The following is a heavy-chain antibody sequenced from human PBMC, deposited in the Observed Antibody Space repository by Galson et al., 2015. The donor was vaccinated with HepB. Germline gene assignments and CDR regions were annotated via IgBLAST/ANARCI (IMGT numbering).Heavy chain of an antibody. CDR2: INPSGGST. J-gene: IGHJ5*02. D-gene: IGHD3-22*01. V-gene: IGHV1-46*01. Sequence: SVKVSCKASGYTFTSYYMHWVRQAPGQGLEWMGIINPSGGSTSYAQKFQGRVTMTRDTSTSTVYMELSSLRSEDTGVYYCARVGYDSSGYYPHRGWFDPWGQGTLVTVSS. CDR1: GYTFTSYY. CDR3: ARVGYDSSGYYPHRGWFDP.